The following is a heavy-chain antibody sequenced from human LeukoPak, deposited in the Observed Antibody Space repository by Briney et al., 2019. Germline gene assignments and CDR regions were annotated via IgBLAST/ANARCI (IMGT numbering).Heavy chain of an antibody. D-gene: IGHD6-19*01. CDR2: IYYSGST. V-gene: IGHV4-34*01. Sequence: SETLSLTCAVSGGSFSGYYWSWIRQPPGKGLEWIGSIYYSGSTYYNPSLKSRVTISVDTSKNQFSLKLSSVTAADTAVYYCARDRGAVAGGRAFDIWGQGTMVTVSS. CDR3: ARDRGAVAGGRAFDI. J-gene: IGHJ3*02. CDR1: GGSFSGYY.